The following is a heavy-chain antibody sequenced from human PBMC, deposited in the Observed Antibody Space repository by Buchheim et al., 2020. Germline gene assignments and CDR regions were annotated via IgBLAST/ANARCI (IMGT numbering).Heavy chain of an antibody. CDR3: ARDGVRGSLRWGELDY. D-gene: IGHD3-10*01. J-gene: IGHJ4*02. V-gene: IGHV1-3*01. Sequence: QVHLVQSGAEVKKPGASVKVSCKASGYIFSGYAIHWVRQAPGQRLDWMGWINVGNANTKYSQKFKGRVTITRDSSASTAYMELSSLRSEDTAVYYCARDGVRGSLRWGELDYWGQGTL. CDR1: GYIFSGYA. CDR2: INVGNANT.